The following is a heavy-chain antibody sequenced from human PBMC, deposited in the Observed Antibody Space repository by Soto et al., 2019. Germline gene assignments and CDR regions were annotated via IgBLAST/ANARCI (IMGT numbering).Heavy chain of an antibody. CDR3: ARDQRAVVVVAAGGGPFWFDH. V-gene: IGHV3-30-3*01. CDR1: GFTFSSYA. CDR2: ISYDGSNK. Sequence: XGSLRLSCAASGFTFSSYAMHWVRQAPGKGLDWVAVISYDGSNKYYADSVKGRFTISRDNSKNTLYLQMNSLRAEDTAVYYCARDQRAVVVVAAGGGPFWFDHWGQGTLVTVSS. D-gene: IGHD2-15*01. J-gene: IGHJ5*02.